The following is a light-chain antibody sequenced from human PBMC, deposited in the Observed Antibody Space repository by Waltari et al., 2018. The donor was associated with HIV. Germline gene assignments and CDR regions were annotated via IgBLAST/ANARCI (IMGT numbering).Light chain of an antibody. V-gene: IGLV2-14*01. J-gene: IGLJ3*02. Sequence: QPALTQPASASGSPGQSLTISCPGTSSDVGGYHYVSWYQPHPGKAPKLMIYDISNRPSGVSNRFSGSKSGNTASLTISGLQAEDEADYYCSSYTSSSTLAWVFGGGTKLTVL. CDR2: DIS. CDR1: SSDVGGYHY. CDR3: SSYTSSSTLAWV.